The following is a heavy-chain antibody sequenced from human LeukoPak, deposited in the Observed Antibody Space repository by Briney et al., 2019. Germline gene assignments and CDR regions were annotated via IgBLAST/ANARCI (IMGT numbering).Heavy chain of an antibody. CDR2: IWYDGSDE. D-gene: IGHD3-10*01. CDR3: AKGGGELGSGSLDY. CDR1: GFTFSSYA. V-gene: IGHV3-30*02. Sequence: GGSLRLSRAASGFTFSSYAMSWVRQAPGKGLEWVAFIWYDGSDEYYADSVKGRFTISRDNSKNTLYLQMNSLTIEDTAVYYCAKGGGELGSGSLDYWGQGTLVTVSS. J-gene: IGHJ4*02.